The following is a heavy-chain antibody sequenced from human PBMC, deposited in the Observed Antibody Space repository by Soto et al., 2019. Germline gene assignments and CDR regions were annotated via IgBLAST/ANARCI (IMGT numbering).Heavy chain of an antibody. CDR1: GGSISSYY. D-gene: IGHD2-2*02. J-gene: IGHJ6*02. CDR3: AGELPTTIRGGYYYSYGMDV. CDR2: IYYSGST. V-gene: IGHV4-59*01. Sequence: PSETLSLTCTVSGGSISSYYWSWIRQPPGKGLEWIGYIYYSGSTNYNPSLKSRVTISVDTSKNQFSLKLSSVTAADTAVYYCAGELPTTIRGGYYYSYGMDVWGQGTTVTVSS.